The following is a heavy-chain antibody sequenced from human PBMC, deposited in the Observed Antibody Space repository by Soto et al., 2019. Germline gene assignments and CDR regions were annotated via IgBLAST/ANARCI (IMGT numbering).Heavy chain of an antibody. Sequence: ASVKVSCKASGYTFTSYDINWVRQATGQGLEWMGWMNPNSGNTGYAQKFQGRVTMTRNTSISTAYMELSSLRSEDTAVYYCARHPPAGCTSCYFRVVWGQGTLVTVSS. D-gene: IGHD2-2*01. V-gene: IGHV1-8*01. CDR3: ARHPPAGCTSCYFRVV. CDR2: MNPNSGNT. CDR1: GYTFTSYD. J-gene: IGHJ4*02.